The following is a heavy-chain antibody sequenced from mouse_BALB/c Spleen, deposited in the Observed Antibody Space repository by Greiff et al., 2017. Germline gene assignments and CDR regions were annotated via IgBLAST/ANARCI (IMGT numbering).Heavy chain of an antibody. V-gene: IGHV1-69*01. CDR1: GYTFTDYW. J-gene: IGHJ2*01. D-gene: IGHD2-4*01. CDR3: AREGLRRPSFEN. Sequence: QVQLQQPGAELVMPGASVKMSCKASGYTFTDYWMHWVKQRPGQGLEWIGAIDTSDSYTSYNQKFKGKATLTVDESSSTAYMQLSSLTSEDSAVYYCAREGLRRPSFENRGEGTTLTVSS. CDR2: IDTSDSYT.